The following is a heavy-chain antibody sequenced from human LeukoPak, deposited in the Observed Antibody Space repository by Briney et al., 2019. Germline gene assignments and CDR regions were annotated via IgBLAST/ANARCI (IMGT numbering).Heavy chain of an antibody. V-gene: IGHV4-59*01. J-gene: IGHJ6*03. CDR1: GGSIGSYY. CDR2: IYYSGST. CDR3: ARLGVVGGSNSYYYYMDV. D-gene: IGHD3-10*01. Sequence: SETLSLTCTVSGGSIGSYYWSWIRQPPGKGLEWIGYIYYSGSTNYNPSLKSRVTISVDTSKNQFSLKLSSVTAADTAVYYCARLGVVGGSNSYYYYMDVWGKGTTVTVSS.